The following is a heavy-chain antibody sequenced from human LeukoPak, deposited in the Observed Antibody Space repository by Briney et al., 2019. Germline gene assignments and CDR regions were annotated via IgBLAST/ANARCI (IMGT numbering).Heavy chain of an antibody. CDR1: GFMFDDYA. Sequence: GGSLRLSCAASGFMFDDYAMHWVRQAPGKGLEWVQGISWNSGSIGYADSVKGRFTISRDNAKNSLYLQMNSLRAEDMALYYCTRGDYDSSGYTGGFDYWGQGTLVTVSS. CDR2: ISWNSGSI. D-gene: IGHD3-22*01. J-gene: IGHJ4*02. CDR3: TRGDYDSSGYTGGFDY. V-gene: IGHV3-9*03.